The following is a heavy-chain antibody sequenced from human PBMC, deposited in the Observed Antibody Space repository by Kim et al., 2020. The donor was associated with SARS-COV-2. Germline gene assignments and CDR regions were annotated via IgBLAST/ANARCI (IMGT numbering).Heavy chain of an antibody. J-gene: IGHJ6*02. CDR1: GFTFSSCA. V-gene: IGHV3-30-3*01. Sequence: GGSLRLSCAASGFTFSSCAIHWVRQAPGKGLEWVAVISYDGSNKNYADSVKGRFTISRDNSKNTLYLQMNSLRAEDTALYYCARAPWSRLRGLTYSSYGMDVWGQGTTVTVSS. D-gene: IGHD3-10*01. CDR3: ARAPWSRLRGLTYSSYGMDV. CDR2: ISYDGSNK.